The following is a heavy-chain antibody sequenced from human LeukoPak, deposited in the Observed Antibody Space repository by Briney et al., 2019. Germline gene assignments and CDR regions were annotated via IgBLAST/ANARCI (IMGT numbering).Heavy chain of an antibody. J-gene: IGHJ6*03. CDR1: GFTFSSYW. D-gene: IGHD6-19*01. V-gene: IGHV3-7*01. Sequence: PGGSLRLSCAASGFTFSSYWMSWVRQAPGKGLEWVANIKQDGSEKYYVDSVKGRFTISRDNAKNSLYLQMNSLRAEDTAVYYCARGSVAISSGWYLNYYYYYYMDVWGKGTTVTVSS. CDR3: ARGSVAISSGWYLNYYYYYYMDV. CDR2: IKQDGSEK.